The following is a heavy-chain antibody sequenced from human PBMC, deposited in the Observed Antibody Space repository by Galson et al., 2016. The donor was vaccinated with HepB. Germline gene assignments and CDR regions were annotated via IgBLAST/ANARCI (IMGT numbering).Heavy chain of an antibody. D-gene: IGHD2-21*02. V-gene: IGHV3-33*01. J-gene: IGHJ4*02. CDR3: ARTAKLSSSGHYRDY. CDR2: IWYDGYYK. CDR1: GFNFNIFA. Sequence: SLRLSCAASGFNFNIFAMHWVRQAPGKGLEWVAVIWYDGYYKYYVDSVKGRFTISRDNSENTLYLQMDSLTTEDTAVYYCARTAKLSSSGHYRDYWGQGTLVT.